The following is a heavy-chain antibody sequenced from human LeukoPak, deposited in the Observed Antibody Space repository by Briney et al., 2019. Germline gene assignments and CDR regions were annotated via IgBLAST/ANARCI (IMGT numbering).Heavy chain of an antibody. CDR2: FYHSGIT. J-gene: IGHJ3*02. Sequence: SETLSLTCTVSGYSISSEYYWGWIRQPPGKGLQWIGTFYHSGITYYNPSLKSRVTISVDTSKNHFSLKLSSVTAADTAVYYCARDHWDYYDSSGYPGDIWGQGTMVTVSS. CDR1: GYSISSEYY. D-gene: IGHD3-22*01. V-gene: IGHV4-38-2*02. CDR3: ARDHWDYYDSSGYPGDI.